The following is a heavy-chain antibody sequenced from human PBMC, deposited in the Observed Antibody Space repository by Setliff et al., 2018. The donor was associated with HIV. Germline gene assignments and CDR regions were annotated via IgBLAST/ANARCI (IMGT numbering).Heavy chain of an antibody. V-gene: IGHV4-59*08. Sequence: SETLSLTCTVSGGSISSNYWSWMRQPPGKGRELIGHIYYSGSTNYNPSLKSRVTISVDTSRNQFSLNLHAVIAADTAMCYCARHSPSDYWGQGTLVTVSS. CDR3: ARHSPSDY. CDR1: GGSISSNY. J-gene: IGHJ4*02. CDR2: IYYSGST.